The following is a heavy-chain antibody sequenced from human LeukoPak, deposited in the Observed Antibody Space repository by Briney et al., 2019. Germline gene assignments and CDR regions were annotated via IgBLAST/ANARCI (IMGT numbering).Heavy chain of an antibody. CDR3: ARRDSQDDWFDP. J-gene: IGHJ5*02. CDR2: IYHSGST. CDR1: GYSISSGYY. D-gene: IGHD3-22*01. V-gene: IGHV4-38-2*01. Sequence: SETLSLTCAVSGYSISSGYYWGWIRQPPEKGLEWIGGIYHSGSTYYNPSLKSRVTISVDTSKNQFSLKLSSVTAADTAVYYCARRDSQDDWFDPWGQGTLVTVSS.